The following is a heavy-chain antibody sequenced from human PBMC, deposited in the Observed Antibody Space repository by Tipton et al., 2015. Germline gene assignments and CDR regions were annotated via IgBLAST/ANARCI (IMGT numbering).Heavy chain of an antibody. CDR1: GASISSSNW. V-gene: IGHV4-4*02. Sequence: GASISSSNWWSWVRQPPGKGLEWIGEIYHGGTTTYNPSLKSRVTISVDTSKNQFSLKLSSVTAADTAVYYCARLPPPELRYFDWLSHFDYWGQGTVVTVSS. J-gene: IGHJ4*02. CDR3: ARLPPPELRYFDWLSHFDY. D-gene: IGHD3-9*01. CDR2: IYHGGTT.